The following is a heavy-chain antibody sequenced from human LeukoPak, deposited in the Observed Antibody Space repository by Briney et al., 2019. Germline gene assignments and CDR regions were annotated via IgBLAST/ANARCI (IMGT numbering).Heavy chain of an antibody. CDR3: ARQNYYGSGSYYKGRYFDY. Sequence: SETLSLTCTVSGGSISTSSYYWGWIRQPPGKGLECIGNIYYSGSTYYNPSLKSRVTISVDTSKNQFSLKLSSVTAADTAVYYCARQNYYGSGSYYKGRYFDYWGQGTLVTVSS. CDR1: GGSISTSSYY. CDR2: IYYSGST. D-gene: IGHD3-10*01. V-gene: IGHV4-39*01. J-gene: IGHJ4*02.